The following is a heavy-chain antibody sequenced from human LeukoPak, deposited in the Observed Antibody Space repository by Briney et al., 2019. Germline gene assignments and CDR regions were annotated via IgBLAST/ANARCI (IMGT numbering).Heavy chain of an antibody. CDR3: ARDGRIVGATLFDH. CDR2: ISAYNGNT. V-gene: IGHV1-18*04. CDR1: GYTFTDYF. D-gene: IGHD1-26*01. J-gene: IGHJ4*02. Sequence: ASVKVSCKTSGYTFTDYFIHWVRQAPGQGLEWMGWISAYNGNTKYTQKFQDRVTMTTDTSTNTAYMELRSLRSDDTAVYYCARDGRIVGATLFDHWGQGTLVTVSS.